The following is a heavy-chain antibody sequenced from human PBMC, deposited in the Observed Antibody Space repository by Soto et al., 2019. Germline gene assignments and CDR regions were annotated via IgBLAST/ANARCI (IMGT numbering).Heavy chain of an antibody. CDR3: ARGYGDYGGINY. D-gene: IGHD4-17*01. CDR2: IYYSGST. J-gene: IGHJ4*02. CDR1: GGSISSYY. Sequence: SETLSLTCTVSGGSISSYYWSWIRQPPGKGLEWIGYIYYSGSTNYNPSLKSRVTISVDTSKNQFSLKLSSVTAADTAVYYCARGYGDYGGINYWGQGTLVTVSS. V-gene: IGHV4-59*01.